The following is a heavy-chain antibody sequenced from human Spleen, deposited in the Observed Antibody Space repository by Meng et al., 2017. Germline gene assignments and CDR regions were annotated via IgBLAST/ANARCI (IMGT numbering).Heavy chain of an antibody. Sequence: QGQVVGSGGGVGQPGRSLRLSCAASGFTFSSYGMHWVRQAPGKGLEWVAVISYDGSNKYYADSVKGRFTISRDNSKNTLYLQMNSLRAEDTAVYYCARGPAMIVVAPEPDYWGQGTLVTVSS. CDR3: ARGPAMIVVAPEPDY. J-gene: IGHJ4*02. V-gene: IGHV3-30*19. D-gene: IGHD3-22*01. CDR1: GFTFSSYG. CDR2: ISYDGSNK.